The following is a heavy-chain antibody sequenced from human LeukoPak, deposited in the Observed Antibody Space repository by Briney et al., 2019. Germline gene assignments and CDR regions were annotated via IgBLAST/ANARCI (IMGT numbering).Heavy chain of an antibody. V-gene: IGHV4-31*03. D-gene: IGHD4-17*01. CDR3: ARRKDYGDYTTFDY. CDR1: GDSISTYNYY. J-gene: IGHJ4*02. Sequence: SQTLSLTCTVSGDSISTYNYYWSWIRQHPGKGLEWIGDIYYSGNTYYNPSLQSRVTISVDTSKNQFSLKLSSVTAADTAVYYCARRKDYGDYTTFDYWGQGTLVTVSS. CDR2: IYYSGNT.